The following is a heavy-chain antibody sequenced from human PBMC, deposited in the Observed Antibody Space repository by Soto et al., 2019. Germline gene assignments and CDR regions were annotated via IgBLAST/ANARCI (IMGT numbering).Heavy chain of an antibody. J-gene: IGHJ6*02. V-gene: IGHV3-7*05. D-gene: IGHD3-3*01. Sequence: EEQLVESGGGLVQPGGSRRLSCVASGFNFNKYWMSWVRQAPGKGLEWVANIKKDGSEESYVDSVEGRFTISRDNAKSTLYLEMNSLRGEDTAVYYCTSDRRITIFEGHYGMDIWGQGTTVIVSS. CDR2: IKKDGSEE. CDR3: TSDRRITIFEGHYGMDI. CDR1: GFNFNKYW.